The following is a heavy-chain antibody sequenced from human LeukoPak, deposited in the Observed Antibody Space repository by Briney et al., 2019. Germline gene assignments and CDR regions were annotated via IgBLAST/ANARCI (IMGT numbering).Heavy chain of an antibody. Sequence: GGSLRPSCAASGFTFSSYAMSWVRQAPGKGLEWVSAISGSGGSTYYADSVKGRFTISRDNSKNTLYLQMNSLRAEDTAVYYCAKDTRPRVVPAAINYWGQGTLVTVSS. CDR2: ISGSGGST. CDR3: AKDTRPRVVPAAINY. J-gene: IGHJ4*02. V-gene: IGHV3-23*01. CDR1: GFTFSSYA. D-gene: IGHD2-2*01.